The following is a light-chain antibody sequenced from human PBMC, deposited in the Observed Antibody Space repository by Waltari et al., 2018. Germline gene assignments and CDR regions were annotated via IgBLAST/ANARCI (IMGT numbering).Light chain of an antibody. CDR3: SSYTGTHVV. J-gene: IGLJ2*01. CDR1: SSDVGGFNS. Sequence: QSALTQPASVSGSPGQSITISCTGTSSDVGGFNSVSWYQLHPGKAPKLMIYDVPNRPSGVSNRVSGSNSGSTASLTISGLQAEDEADYYCSSYTGTHVVFGGGTKLTVL. CDR2: DVP. V-gene: IGLV2-14*01.